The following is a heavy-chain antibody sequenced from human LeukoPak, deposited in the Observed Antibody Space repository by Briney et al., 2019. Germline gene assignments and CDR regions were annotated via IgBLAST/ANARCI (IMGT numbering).Heavy chain of an antibody. V-gene: IGHV4-59*08. J-gene: IGHJ3*02. CDR3: TRQLIEEGSTRRNAFDI. CDR2: IYYSVTT. Sequence: PSETLSLTCTVSGDSVRTYYWSWLRQSPGKGLEWLGYIYYSVTTAYNPSVKGRLLISVDTSENQISLELSSVTASDTAVYYCTRQLIEEGSTRRNAFDIWGQGAKVIVSS. CDR1: GDSVRTYY. D-gene: IGHD1-14*01.